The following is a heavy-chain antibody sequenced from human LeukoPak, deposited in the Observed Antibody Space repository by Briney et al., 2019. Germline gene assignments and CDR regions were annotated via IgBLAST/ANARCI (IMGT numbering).Heavy chain of an antibody. CDR3: ASGDRFDP. D-gene: IGHD2-21*01. CDR1: GFTFSSYV. CDR2: ISGSGGNS. V-gene: IGHV3-23*01. J-gene: IGHJ5*02. Sequence: PGGSLRLSCAASGFTFSSYVMSWVRQAPGKGLEWLSTISGSGGNSYYADSVKGRFTISRDNSKNTLYLQLNSLRAEDTAQYYCASGDRFDPWGQGTLVTVPS.